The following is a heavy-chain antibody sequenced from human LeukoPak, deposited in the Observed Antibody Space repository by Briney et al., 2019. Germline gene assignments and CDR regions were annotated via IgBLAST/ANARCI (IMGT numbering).Heavy chain of an antibody. CDR1: GYTFTSYY. CDR3: ATGRPPYSGFPNY. Sequence: GASVKVSCKASGYTFTSYYMHWVRQAPGKGLEWMGGFDPEDGETIYAQKFQGRVTMTEDTSTDTAYMELSSLRSEDTAVYYCATGRPPYSGFPNYWGQGTLVTVSS. D-gene: IGHD5-12*01. J-gene: IGHJ4*02. CDR2: FDPEDGET. V-gene: IGHV1-24*01.